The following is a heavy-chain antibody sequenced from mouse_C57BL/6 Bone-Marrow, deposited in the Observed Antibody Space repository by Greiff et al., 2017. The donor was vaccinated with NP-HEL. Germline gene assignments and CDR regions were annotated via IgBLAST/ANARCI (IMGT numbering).Heavy chain of an antibody. J-gene: IGHJ4*01. V-gene: IGHV5-9*01. Sequence: ESGGGLVKPGGSLKLSCAASGFTFSSYTMSWVRQTPEKRLEWVATISGGGGNTYYPDSVKGRFTISRDNAKNTLYLQMSSLRSEDTALYYCARHLYYYVMDYWGQGTSVTVSS. CDR1: GFTFSSYT. CDR2: ISGGGGNT. CDR3: ARHLYYYVMDY.